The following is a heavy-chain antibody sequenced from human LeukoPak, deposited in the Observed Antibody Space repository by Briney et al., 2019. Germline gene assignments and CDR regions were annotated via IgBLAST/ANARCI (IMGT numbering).Heavy chain of an antibody. Sequence: PSGTLSLTCTVSGGSISSYYWSWIRQPPGKGLEWIGYVYYSGSTNYNPSLKSRVTISVDTSKNQFSLKLSSVTAADTAVYYCARGSSSSWYGHLGDYYYGMDVWGQGTTVTVSS. CDR3: ARGSSSSWYGHLGDYYYGMDV. D-gene: IGHD6-13*01. J-gene: IGHJ6*02. V-gene: IGHV4-59*01. CDR2: VYYSGST. CDR1: GGSISSYY.